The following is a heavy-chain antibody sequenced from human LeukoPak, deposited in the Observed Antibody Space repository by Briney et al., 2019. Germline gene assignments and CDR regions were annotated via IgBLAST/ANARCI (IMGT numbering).Heavy chain of an antibody. CDR2: IYYSGST. D-gene: IGHD6-13*01. CDR1: GGSISSYY. Sequence: SGTLSLTCTVSGGSISSYYWSWIRQPPGKGLEWIGYIYYSGSTNYNPSLKSRVTISGDTSKNQFSLKLSSATAADTAVYYCARRYRSHSSSWSYYFDYWGQGTLVTVSS. J-gene: IGHJ4*02. CDR3: ARRYRSHSSSWSYYFDY. V-gene: IGHV4-59*08.